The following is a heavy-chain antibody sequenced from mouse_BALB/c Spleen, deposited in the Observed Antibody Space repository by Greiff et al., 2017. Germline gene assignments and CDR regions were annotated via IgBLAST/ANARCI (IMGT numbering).Heavy chain of an antibody. CDR2: IYWDDDK. V-gene: IGHV8-12*01. J-gene: IGHJ2*01. CDR1: GFSLSTSGMG. CDR3: ARRLFYYFDY. Sequence: QVTLKESGPGILQPSQTLSLTCSFSGFSLSTSGMGVSWIRQPSGKGLEWLAHIYWDDDKRYNPSLKSRLTISKDTSSNQVFLKITSVDTEDTATYYCARRLFYYFDYWGQGTTLTVSS.